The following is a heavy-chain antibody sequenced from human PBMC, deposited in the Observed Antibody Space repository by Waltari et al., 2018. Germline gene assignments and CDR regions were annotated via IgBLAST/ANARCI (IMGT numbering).Heavy chain of an antibody. CDR2: ISGSGGST. V-gene: IGHV3-23*01. CDR1: GFTFSSYA. Sequence: EVQLLESGGGLVQPGGSLRLACAASGFTFSSYAMSWVRRAPGKGLEWVSAISGSGGSTYYADSVKGRFTISRDNSKNTLYLQMNSLRAEDTAVYYCAKGQSDSSGWYGRYWGQGTLVTVSS. J-gene: IGHJ4*02. CDR3: AKGQSDSSGWYGRY. D-gene: IGHD6-19*01.